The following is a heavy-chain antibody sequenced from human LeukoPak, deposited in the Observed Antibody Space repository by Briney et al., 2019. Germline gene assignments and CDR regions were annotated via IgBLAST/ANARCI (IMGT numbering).Heavy chain of an antibody. D-gene: IGHD4-17*01. CDR2: MNPNSGNT. CDR1: GYTFTGYY. J-gene: IGHJ6*03. CDR3: ARVVSTVTLLYYYYYMDV. V-gene: IGHV1-8*03. Sequence: ASVKVSCKASGYTFTGYYMHWVRQATGQGLEWMGWMNPNSGNTGYAQKFQGRVTITRNTSISTAYMELSSLRSEDTAVYYCARVVSTVTLLYYYYYMDVWGKGTTVTISS.